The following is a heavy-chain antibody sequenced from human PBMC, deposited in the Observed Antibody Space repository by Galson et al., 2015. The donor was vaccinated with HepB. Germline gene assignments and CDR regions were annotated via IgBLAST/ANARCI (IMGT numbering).Heavy chain of an antibody. J-gene: IGHJ2*01. D-gene: IGHD3-22*01. Sequence: SLRLSCAASGFTFNSYSMNWVRQAPGKGLEWVSSISSSSSYIYYADSVKGRFTISRDNSKNTLYLQMNSLRAEDTAVYYCAKDGPYDSSGYGNHGTGWYFDLWGRGTLVTVSS. CDR1: GFTFNSYS. CDR2: ISSSSSYI. V-gene: IGHV3-21*01. CDR3: AKDGPYDSSGYGNHGTGWYFDL.